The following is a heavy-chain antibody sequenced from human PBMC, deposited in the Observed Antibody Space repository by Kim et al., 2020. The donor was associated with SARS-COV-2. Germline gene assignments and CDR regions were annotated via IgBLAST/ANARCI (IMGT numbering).Heavy chain of an antibody. CDR1: GFTVSSNY. CDR2: IYSGGST. Sequence: GGSLRLSCAASGFTVSSNYMSWVRQAPGKGLEWVSVIYSGGSTYYADSVKGRFTISRDNSKNTLYLQMNSLRAEDTAVYYCARDASYGSGSYLFDYWGQGTLVTVSS. J-gene: IGHJ4*02. CDR3: ARDASYGSGSYLFDY. V-gene: IGHV3-66*01. D-gene: IGHD3-10*01.